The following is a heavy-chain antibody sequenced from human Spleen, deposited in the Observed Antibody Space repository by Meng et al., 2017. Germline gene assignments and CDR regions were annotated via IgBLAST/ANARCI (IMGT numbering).Heavy chain of an antibody. J-gene: IGHJ4*02. V-gene: IGHV6-1*01. CDR1: GDSVSSNSAA. Sequence: QVQLQKSGPGMGKPSQTLSLTSAIAGDSVSSNSAAWNWLRQSPSRGLEWLGRTYYRSKWYNDYAVSVKSRITITPDTSKNQFSLQLNSVTPEDTAVYYCARQEGAFDYWCQGTLVTVSS. CDR3: ARQEGAFDY. D-gene: IGHD3-16*01. CDR2: TYYRSKWYN.